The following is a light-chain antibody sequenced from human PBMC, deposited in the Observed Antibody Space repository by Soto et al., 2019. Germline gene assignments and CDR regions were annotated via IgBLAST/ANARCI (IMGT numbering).Light chain of an antibody. CDR2: DVA. J-gene: IGLJ1*01. V-gene: IGLV2-14*03. CDR1: SSDVGAYNF. Sequence: QSVLTQPASVSGSPGRSITISCTGTSSDVGAYNFVSWYQHHPDKAPKVVIYDVANRPSGVSYRFSASKSGNTASLTISGLQAEDEADYYCMSFTSSNTYVFGTGTKVTLL. CDR3: MSFTSSNTYV.